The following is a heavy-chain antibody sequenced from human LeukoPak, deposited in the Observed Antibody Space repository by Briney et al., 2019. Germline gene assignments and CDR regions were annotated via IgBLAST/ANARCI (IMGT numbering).Heavy chain of an antibody. Sequence: GGALRVSCAGSGFTFDDHGMSGVRQVPGRGREGVAGINWNGGSTGYADSVQGRFTISSDNSKNSLYLQMNSLRTEDTALYYCAKDIAPAAAGLVDYWGQGNLVTASS. V-gene: IGHV3-20*04. CDR1: GFTFDDHG. CDR3: AKDIAPAAAGLVDY. J-gene: IGHJ4*02. D-gene: IGHD6-13*01. CDR2: INWNGGST.